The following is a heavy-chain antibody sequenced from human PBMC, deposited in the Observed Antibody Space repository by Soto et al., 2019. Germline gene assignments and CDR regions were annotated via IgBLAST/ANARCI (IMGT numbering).Heavy chain of an antibody. CDR2: ISSSSSYT. CDR1: GFTISDYY. Sequence: QVQLVESGGGLVKPGGSLRLSCAASGFTISDYYMSWIRQAPGKGLEWVSYISSSSSYTNYADSVKGRFTISRDNAKNSLYLQMNSLRAEDTAVYYCAREVEQWLVRDAFDIWGQGTMVTVSS. J-gene: IGHJ3*02. V-gene: IGHV3-11*05. D-gene: IGHD6-19*01. CDR3: AREVEQWLVRDAFDI.